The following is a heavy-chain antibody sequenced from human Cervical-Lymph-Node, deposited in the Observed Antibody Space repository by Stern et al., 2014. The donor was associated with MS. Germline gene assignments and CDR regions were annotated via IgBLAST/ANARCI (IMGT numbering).Heavy chain of an antibody. CDR2: IYWDDSK. Sequence: QITLKESGPTLVKPTQTLTLTCTFSGFSLSTSGGGVVWIRQPPGKALEWLAFIYWDDSKRYSPSLKNRLTITKDTSKNQVVLTMNNMDPVDTATFYCATHAPGVVPAALDYWGQGTLVTVS. J-gene: IGHJ4*02. CDR1: GFSLSTSGGG. CDR3: ATHAPGVVPAALDY. V-gene: IGHV2-5*02. D-gene: IGHD2-2*01.